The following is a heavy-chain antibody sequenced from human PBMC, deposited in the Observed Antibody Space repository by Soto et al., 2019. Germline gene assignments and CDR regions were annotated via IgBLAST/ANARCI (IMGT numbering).Heavy chain of an antibody. CDR2: IWYEESHI. J-gene: IGHJ4*02. V-gene: IGHV3-33*01. Sequence: WGPLRDSWGASGVKCSSYGMQWVSKDPGNGLEWVAVIWYEESHIHYADSVKGRFTIPRDNSKNTLYLQMNRRRADDTAVYSCARACVLRYFDCNNEFDYWGQGPLVTDPS. D-gene: IGHD3-9*01. CDR3: ARACVLRYFDCNNEFDY. CDR1: GVKCSSYG.